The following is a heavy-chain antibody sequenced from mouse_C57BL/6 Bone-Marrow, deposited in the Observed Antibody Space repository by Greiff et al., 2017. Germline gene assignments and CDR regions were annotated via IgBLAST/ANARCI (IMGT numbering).Heavy chain of an antibody. V-gene: IGHV1-19*01. CDR2: INPYNGGT. CDR3: ASNYGSSLSWFAY. D-gene: IGHD1-1*01. CDR1: GYTFTDYY. Sequence: VQLKESGPVLVKPGASVKMSCKASGYTFTDYYMNWVKQSHGKSLEWIGVINPYNGGTSYNQKFKGKATLTVDKSSSTAYMELNSLTSEDSAVYYCASNYGSSLSWFAYWGQGTLVTVSA. J-gene: IGHJ3*01.